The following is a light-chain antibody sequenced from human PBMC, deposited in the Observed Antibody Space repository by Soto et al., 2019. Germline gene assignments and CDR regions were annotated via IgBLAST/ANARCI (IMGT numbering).Light chain of an antibody. CDR2: KAS. CDR1: QTISSW. V-gene: IGKV1-5*03. CDR3: QHYNSYSEA. Sequence: DIQMTQSPSTLSGSVGDRVTITCRASQTISSWLAWYQQKPGKAPKLLIYKASTLKSGVPSRFSGSGSGTEFTLTISSLQPDDLATYYCQHYNSYSEAFGQGTKVGIK. J-gene: IGKJ1*01.